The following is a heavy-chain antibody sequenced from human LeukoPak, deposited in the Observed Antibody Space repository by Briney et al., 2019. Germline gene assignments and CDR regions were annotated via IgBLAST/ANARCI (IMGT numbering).Heavy chain of an antibody. CDR2: IYTSGST. CDR1: GGSISSYY. J-gene: IGHJ6*03. Sequence: SETLSLTCTVSGGSISSYYWSWIRQPAGKGLEWIGRIYTSGSTNYNPSLKSRVTMSLDTSKYQFSLRLSSVTAADTAVYYCARGAYYHYMDVWGKGTTVTVSS. CDR3: ARGAYYHYMDV. V-gene: IGHV4-4*07.